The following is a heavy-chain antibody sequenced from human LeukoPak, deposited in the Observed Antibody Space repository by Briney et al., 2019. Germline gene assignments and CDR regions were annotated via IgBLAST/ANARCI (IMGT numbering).Heavy chain of an antibody. D-gene: IGHD3-10*01. Sequence: ASVKVSCKASGYTFTGYYMHWVRQAPGQGPEWMGWINPNSGGTNYAQNFQGRVTMTRDTSISTAFMELSRLRSDDTAVYSCARGGQSSGTYYFYYYGMDVWGQGTTVTVSS. CDR3: ARGGQSSGTYYFYYYGMDV. J-gene: IGHJ6*02. V-gene: IGHV1-2*02. CDR1: GYTFTGYY. CDR2: INPNSGGT.